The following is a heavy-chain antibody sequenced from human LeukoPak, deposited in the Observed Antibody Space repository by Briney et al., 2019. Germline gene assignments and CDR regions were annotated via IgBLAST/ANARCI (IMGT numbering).Heavy chain of an antibody. J-gene: IGHJ4*02. CDR1: GGSISSDRFY. Sequence: SETLSLTCTVSGGSISSDRFYWTWVRQPAGKGLEWIGRIKSSNTDYNPSLKSRVSISLDTSTNQFSLKLSSLTAADTAVYYCARVPDWTYVPDYWGQGTLVTVSS. V-gene: IGHV4-61*02. CDR2: IKSSNT. D-gene: IGHD3-16*01. CDR3: ARVPDWTYVPDY.